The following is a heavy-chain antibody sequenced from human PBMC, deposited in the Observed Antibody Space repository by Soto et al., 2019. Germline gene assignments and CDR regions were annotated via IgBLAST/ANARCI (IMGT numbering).Heavy chain of an antibody. V-gene: IGHV5-51*01. CDR3: ARQGVNLPNVDTAMDPSYYYYGMDV. CDR2: IYPGDSDT. Sequence: PGESLKISCKLSGYNFITTWIGWVRQKPGKGLEWMGIIYPGDSDTRYSPSFQGQVTISADKSISTAYLQWSSLKASDTAMYYCARQGVNLPNVDTAMDPSYYYYGMDVWGQGTTVTVSS. D-gene: IGHD5-18*01. CDR1: GYNFITTW. J-gene: IGHJ6*02.